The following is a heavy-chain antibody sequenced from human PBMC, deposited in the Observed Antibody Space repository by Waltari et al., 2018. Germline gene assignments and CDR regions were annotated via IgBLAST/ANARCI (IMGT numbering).Heavy chain of an antibody. D-gene: IGHD3-9*01. CDR3: ARLPLNYAVDV. CDR2: IYYSGTT. J-gene: IGHJ6*02. V-gene: IGHV4-39*07. Sequence: LQLQESGPGLVKPSVTLSLTCTVSGGSISSRTDYWGWIRQTPGKGLECIGSIYYSGTTYHNPSLKSRITISIDTSQNQFSLKLYSVTAADTAVYYCARLPLNYAVDVWGQGTTVTVSS. CDR1: GGSISSRTDY.